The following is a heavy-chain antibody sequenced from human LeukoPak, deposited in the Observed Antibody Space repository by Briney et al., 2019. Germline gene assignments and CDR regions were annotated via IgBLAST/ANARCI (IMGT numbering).Heavy chain of an antibody. D-gene: IGHD3-10*01. Sequence: GESLKISCQGSGYSFTNYWIGWVRQMPGKGLEWMGIIYPGDSDTRYSPSFQGQVTISADKSISTAYLQWSSLKASDTAMYYCARYYYSSGRGANWFDPWGQGTLVTVSS. J-gene: IGHJ5*02. CDR1: GYSFTNYW. CDR2: IYPGDSDT. V-gene: IGHV5-51*01. CDR3: ARYYYSSGRGANWFDP.